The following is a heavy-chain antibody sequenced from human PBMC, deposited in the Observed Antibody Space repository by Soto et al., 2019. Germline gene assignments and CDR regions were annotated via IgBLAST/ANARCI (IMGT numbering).Heavy chain of an antibody. J-gene: IGHJ4*02. Sequence: QVQLVQSEAEVKKPGSSVKVSCKSSGLTFRSDSISWVRQAPGQGLEWMGGIIPISRTPTYAQKFQGRVTISADESTRTAYMEVTSLTFEDTAVYYCARGVAFSDWGQGTLVTVSS. CDR2: IIPISRTP. V-gene: IGHV1-69*01. CDR3: ARGVAFSD. CDR1: GLTFRSDS. D-gene: IGHD5-12*01.